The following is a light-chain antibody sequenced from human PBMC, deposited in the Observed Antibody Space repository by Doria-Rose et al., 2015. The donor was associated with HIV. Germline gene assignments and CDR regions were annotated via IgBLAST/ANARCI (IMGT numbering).Light chain of an antibody. CDR3: QQYYSYPPT. CDR1: QDISNY. Sequence: AIRMTQSPSSLSASTGDRVTITCRASQDISNYLAWYQQKPGKAPKLLIYAASTLRSGVPSRFSGSGSGTDFTLTISYLQSEDFATYYCQQYYSYPPTFGQGTKVEVK. V-gene: IGKV1-8*01. CDR2: AAS. J-gene: IGKJ1*01.